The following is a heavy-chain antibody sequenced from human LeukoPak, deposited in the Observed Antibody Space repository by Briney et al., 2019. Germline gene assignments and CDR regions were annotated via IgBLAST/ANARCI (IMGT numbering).Heavy chain of an antibody. D-gene: IGHD2-21*02. Sequence: ASVKVSCKASGYTFTGYGISWVRQAPGQGLERMGWISAYNGNTNYAQKLQGRVTMTTDTSTSTAYMELRSLRSDDTAVYYCARIPLVVTAISTLDYWGQGTLVTVSS. CDR2: ISAYNGNT. CDR1: GYTFTGYG. J-gene: IGHJ4*02. V-gene: IGHV1-18*01. CDR3: ARIPLVVTAISTLDY.